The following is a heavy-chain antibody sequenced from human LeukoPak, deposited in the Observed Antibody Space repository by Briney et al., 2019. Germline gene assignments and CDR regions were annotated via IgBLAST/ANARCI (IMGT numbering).Heavy chain of an antibody. CDR3: ARDGLTGGPDY. CDR2: IKGDGSEK. J-gene: IGHJ4*02. CDR1: GFTFSSYW. V-gene: IGHV3-7*03. Sequence: GGSLGLSCAASGFTFSSYWMSWVRQAPRKGLEWVANIKGDGSEKYYVDSVKGRFTISRDNAKNSLYLQMNSLRAEDTAVYHCARDGLTGGPDYWGQGTLVTVSS. D-gene: IGHD2-8*02.